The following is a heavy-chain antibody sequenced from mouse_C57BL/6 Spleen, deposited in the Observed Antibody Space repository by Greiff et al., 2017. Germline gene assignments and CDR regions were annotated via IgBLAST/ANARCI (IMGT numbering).Heavy chain of an antibody. V-gene: IGHV1-85*01. CDR2: IYPRDGST. CDR1: GYTFTSYD. J-gene: IGHJ4*01. D-gene: IGHD2-3*01. CDR3: ATYYDGYYVEAMDY. Sequence: QVQLQQSGPELVKPGASVKLSCKASGYTFTSYDINWVKQRPGQGLEWIGWIYPRDGSTKYNEKFKGKATLTVDTSSSTAYIELHSLTSEDSAVYFCATYYDGYYVEAMDYWGQGTSVTVSS.